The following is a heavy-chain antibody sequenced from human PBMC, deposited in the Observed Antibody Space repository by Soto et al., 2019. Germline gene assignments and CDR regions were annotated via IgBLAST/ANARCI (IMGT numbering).Heavy chain of an antibody. V-gene: IGHV1-8*01. CDR1: GYTFTSYD. CDR2: MNPSSGNT. J-gene: IGHJ5*02. CDR3: AGIAVAGPGWFDP. Sequence: GASVKVSCKASGYTFTSYDINWVRQATGQGLEWMGWMNPSSGNTGYAQKFQGRVTMTRNTSISTAYMELSSLRSEDTAVYYCAGIAVAGPGWFDPWGQGTLVTVSS. D-gene: IGHD6-19*01.